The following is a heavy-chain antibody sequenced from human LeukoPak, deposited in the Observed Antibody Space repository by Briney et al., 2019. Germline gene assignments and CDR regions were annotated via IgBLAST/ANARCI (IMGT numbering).Heavy chain of an antibody. V-gene: IGHV1-2*02. CDR1: GYTFTGYY. CDR3: ARVGIPMVRGVIGVPIFYDY. D-gene: IGHD3-10*01. Sequence: ASVKVSCKASGYTFTGYYMHWVRQAPGQGLEWMGWINPNSGGTNYAQKFQGRVTMTRDTSISTAYMELSRLRSDDTAVYYCARVGIPMVRGVIGVPIFYDYWGQGTLVTVSS. CDR2: INPNSGGT. J-gene: IGHJ4*02.